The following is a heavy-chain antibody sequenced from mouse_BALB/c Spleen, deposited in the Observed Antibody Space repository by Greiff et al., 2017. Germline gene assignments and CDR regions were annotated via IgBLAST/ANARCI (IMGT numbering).Heavy chain of an antibody. V-gene: IGHV1S137*01. CDR3: AREGLRRGALDY. D-gene: IGHD2-4*01. J-gene: IGHJ2*01. CDR1: GYTFTDYA. Sequence: QVQLQQSGAELVRPGVSVKISCKGSGYTFTDYAMHWVKQSHAKSLEWIGVISTYYGDASYNQKFKGKATMTVDKSSSTAYMELARLTSEDSAIYYCAREGLRRGALDYWGQGTTLTVSS. CDR2: ISTYYGDA.